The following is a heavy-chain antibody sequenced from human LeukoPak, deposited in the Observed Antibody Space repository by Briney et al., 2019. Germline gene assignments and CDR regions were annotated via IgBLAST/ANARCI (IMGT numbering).Heavy chain of an antibody. CDR2: INPNSGGT. J-gene: IGHJ3*02. CDR3: AREPPTDAFDI. CDR1: GYTFSDYL. V-gene: IGHV1-2*02. Sequence: VASVKVSCKASGYTFSDYLMHWVRQAPGQGLEWMGWINPNSGGTHSAQKFQGRVTMTRDTSISTAYMELSRLRSDDTAVYYCAREPPTDAFDIWGQGTMVTVSS.